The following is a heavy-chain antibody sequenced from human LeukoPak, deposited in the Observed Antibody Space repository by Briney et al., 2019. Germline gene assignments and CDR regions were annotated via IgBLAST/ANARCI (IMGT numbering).Heavy chain of an antibody. CDR3: ARADIVVVATLNY. Sequence: GRSLRLSCAASGFTFSSYGMHWVRQAPGKGLEWVSSISSSSSYIYYADSVKGRFTISRDNAKNSLYLQMNSLRAEDTAVYYCARADIVVVATLNYWGQGTLVTVSS. V-gene: IGHV3-21*01. J-gene: IGHJ4*02. CDR2: ISSSSSYI. D-gene: IGHD2-2*01. CDR1: GFTFSSYG.